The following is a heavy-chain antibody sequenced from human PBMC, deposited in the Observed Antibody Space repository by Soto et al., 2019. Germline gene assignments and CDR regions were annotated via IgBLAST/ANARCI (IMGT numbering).Heavy chain of an antibody. CDR1: GGSISSYY. CDR3: ARALAAAGYYYYYYYMDV. Sequence: SETLSLTCTVSGGSISSYYWSWIRQPPGKGLEWIGYIYYSGSTNYNPSLKSRVTISVDTSKNQFSLKLSSVTAADTAVYYCARALAAAGYYYYYYYMDVWGKGTTVTVSS. V-gene: IGHV4-59*01. D-gene: IGHD6-13*01. CDR2: IYYSGST. J-gene: IGHJ6*03.